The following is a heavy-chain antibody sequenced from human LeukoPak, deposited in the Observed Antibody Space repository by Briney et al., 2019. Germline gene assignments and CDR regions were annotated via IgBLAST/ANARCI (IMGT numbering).Heavy chain of an antibody. V-gene: IGHV4-4*07. CDR2: IYTSGST. D-gene: IGHD1-14*01. J-gene: IGHJ6*03. CDR3: ARGRNRRYYYYMDV. CDR1: GGSISSYY. Sequence: PSETLSLTCTVSGGSISSYYWSWIRQPAGKGLEWIGRIYTSGSTNYNPSLKSRVTISVDTSKNQFSLKLSSVTAADTAVYYCARGRNRRYYYYMDVWGKGTTVTVSS.